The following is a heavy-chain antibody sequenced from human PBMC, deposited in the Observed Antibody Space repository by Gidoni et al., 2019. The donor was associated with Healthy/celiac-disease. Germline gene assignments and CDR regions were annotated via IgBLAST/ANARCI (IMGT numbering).Heavy chain of an antibody. CDR2: ISSSSSYT. D-gene: IGHD5-12*01. CDR3: ARTDGYNYPRSYWYFDL. J-gene: IGHJ2*01. CDR1: GFTFSDYY. Sequence: QVQLVESGGGLVKPGGSLRLSCAASGFTFSDYYMSWIRQAPGKGLEWVSYISSSSSYTNYADSVKGRFTISRDNAKNSLYLQMNSLRAEDTAVYYCARTDGYNYPRSYWYFDLWGRGTLVTVSS. V-gene: IGHV3-11*06.